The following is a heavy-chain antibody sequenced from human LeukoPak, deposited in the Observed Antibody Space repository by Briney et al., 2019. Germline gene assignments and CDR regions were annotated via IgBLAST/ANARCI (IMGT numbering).Heavy chain of an antibody. Sequence: GGSLRLSCAASGFTFSSYAMSWVRQAPGKGLEWVSAISGSGGSTYYADSVKGRFTISGDNSKNTLYLQMNSLRAEDTAVYYCAKVSRLLLWFGELDYWGQGTLVTVSS. D-gene: IGHD3-10*01. CDR3: AKVSRLLLWFGELDY. V-gene: IGHV3-23*01. J-gene: IGHJ4*02. CDR2: ISGSGGST. CDR1: GFTFSSYA.